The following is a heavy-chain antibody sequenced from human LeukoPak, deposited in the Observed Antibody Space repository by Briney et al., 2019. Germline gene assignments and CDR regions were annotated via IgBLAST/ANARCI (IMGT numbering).Heavy chain of an antibody. CDR3: AKDRTGTLDY. J-gene: IGHJ4*02. D-gene: IGHD1-1*01. CDR1: RFTFSSYA. CDR2: ISGSGGST. Sequence: GGSLRLSCAASRFTFSSYAMSWVRQAPGKGLEWVSAISGSGGSTYYADSVKGRFTISRDNSKNTPYLQMNSLRAEDTAVYYCAKDRTGTLDYWGQGTLVTVSS. V-gene: IGHV3-23*01.